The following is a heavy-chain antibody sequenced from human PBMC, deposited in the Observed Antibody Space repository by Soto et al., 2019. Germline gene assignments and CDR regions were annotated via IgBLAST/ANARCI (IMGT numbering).Heavy chain of an antibody. CDR3: ARVAYGDFVYYFDY. V-gene: IGHV3-48*01. D-gene: IGHD4-17*01. Sequence: GGSLRLSCAASGFTFSSYSMNWVRQAPGKGLEWVSYISSSSSTIYYADSVKGRFTISRDNAKNSLYLQMNSLRAEDTAVYYCARVAYGDFVYYFDYWGQGTLVTVSS. J-gene: IGHJ4*02. CDR2: ISSSSSTI. CDR1: GFTFSSYS.